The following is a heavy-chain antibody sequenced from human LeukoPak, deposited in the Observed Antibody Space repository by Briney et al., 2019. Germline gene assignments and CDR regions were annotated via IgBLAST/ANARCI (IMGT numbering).Heavy chain of an antibody. V-gene: IGHV1-2*02. CDR1: GYTFTGYY. CDR2: INPNSGGT. CDR3: ARVKGFYYYGSGSPVWFDP. J-gene: IGHJ5*02. D-gene: IGHD3-10*01. Sequence: GASVKVSCKASGYTFTGYYMHWVRQAPGQGLEWMGWINPNSGGTNYAQKFQGRVTMTRDTSISTAYMELSRLRSDDTAVYYCARVKGFYYYGSGSPVWFDPWGQGTLVTVSS.